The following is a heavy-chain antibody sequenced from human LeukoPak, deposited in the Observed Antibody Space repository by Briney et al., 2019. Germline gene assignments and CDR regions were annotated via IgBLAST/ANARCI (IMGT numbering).Heavy chain of an antibody. CDR1: GFTFITYG. V-gene: IGHV3-23*01. CDR2: ISGSGGST. CDR3: AKDPLRTVVSAYFDY. D-gene: IGHD4-23*01. J-gene: IGHJ4*02. Sequence: GGSLRPSCAASGFTFITYGMSWVRQPPGKGLEWVSGISGSGGSTYYADSVKGRFTISRDNSKNTLYLQMNSLRGEDTAVYYCAKDPLRTVVSAYFDYWGQGTLVTVSS.